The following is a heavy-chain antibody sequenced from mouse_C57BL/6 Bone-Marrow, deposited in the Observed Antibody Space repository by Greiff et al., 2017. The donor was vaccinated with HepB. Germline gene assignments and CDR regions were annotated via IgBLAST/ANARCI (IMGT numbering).Heavy chain of an antibody. CDR3: ARKNYGSSYDY. D-gene: IGHD1-1*01. CDR1: GYAFSSYW. V-gene: IGHV1-80*01. J-gene: IGHJ2*01. CDR2: IYPGDGDT. Sequence: QVQLQQSGAVLVRPGASVKISCKASGYAFSSYWMNWVKQRPGKGLEWIGQIYPGDGDTSYNGKFKGKATLTADKSASTAYMQLSSLTSEDSAGSFCARKNYGSSYDYWCQGTTLTVSS.